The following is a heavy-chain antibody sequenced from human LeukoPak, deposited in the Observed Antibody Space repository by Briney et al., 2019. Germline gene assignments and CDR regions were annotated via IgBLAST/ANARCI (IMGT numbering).Heavy chain of an antibody. CDR3: ASGAYFDY. CDR2: ICSSGSA. CDR1: GFSISNSNYH. D-gene: IGHD4/OR15-4a*01. Sequence: PSETLSLTCAVSGFSISNSNYHWGWIRQPPGKGLEWIGSICSSGSAYYNPSLKSRVTTSIDTSKNQFSLRLTSVTAADTAVYYCASGAYFDYWGQGTLVTVSS. J-gene: IGHJ4*02. V-gene: IGHV4-39*07.